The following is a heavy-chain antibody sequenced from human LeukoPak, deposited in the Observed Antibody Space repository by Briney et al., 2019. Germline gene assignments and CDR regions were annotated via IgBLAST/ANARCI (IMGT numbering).Heavy chain of an antibody. D-gene: IGHD3-22*01. CDR3: ARDLKHDNGGYYFGDAFDI. CDR2: IYHSGST. Sequence: PSGTLSLTCAVSGGSISSSNWWSWVRQSPEKGLEWIGKIYHSGSTNYNPSLKSRVTISVDKSKNQFSLNLSSVTAADTDVYYCARDLKHDNGGYYFGDAFDIWGRGTMVTVSS. J-gene: IGHJ3*02. CDR1: GGSISSSNW. V-gene: IGHV4-4*02.